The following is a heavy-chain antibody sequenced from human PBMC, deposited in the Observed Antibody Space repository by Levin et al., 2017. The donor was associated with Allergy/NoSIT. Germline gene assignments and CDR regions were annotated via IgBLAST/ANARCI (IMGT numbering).Heavy chain of an antibody. J-gene: IGHJ4*02. Sequence: PSQTLSLTCTVSGGSISSSSYYWGWIRQPPGKGLEWIGSIYYSGSTYYNPSLKSRVTISVDTSKNQFSLKLSSVTAADTAVYYCARHVLKWLEYYFDYWGQGTLVTVSS. D-gene: IGHD3-3*01. CDR1: GGSISSSSYY. CDR3: ARHVLKWLEYYFDY. CDR2: IYYSGST. V-gene: IGHV4-39*01.